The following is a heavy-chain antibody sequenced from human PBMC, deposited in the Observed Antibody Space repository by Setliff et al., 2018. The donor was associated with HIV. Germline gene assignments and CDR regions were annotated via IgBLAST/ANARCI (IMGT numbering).Heavy chain of an antibody. V-gene: IGHV1-69*10. CDR3: AGPRGDEAFDI. Sequence: SVKVSCKASGGTSNRYAINWVRQAPGQGLEWMGQFIPVLDITNYAQKFQGRVTITADASSSTMYMELSGLRSGDTAVYYCAGPRGDEAFDIWGQGTMVTVSS. CDR2: FIPVLDIT. CDR1: GGTSNRYA. D-gene: IGHD3-10*01. J-gene: IGHJ3*02.